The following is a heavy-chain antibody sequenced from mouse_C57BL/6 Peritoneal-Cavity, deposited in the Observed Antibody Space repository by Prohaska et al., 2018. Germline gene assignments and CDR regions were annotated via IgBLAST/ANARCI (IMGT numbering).Heavy chain of an antibody. V-gene: IGHV1-53*01. D-gene: IGHD4-1*01. CDR2: INTSNGGT. Sequence: QVQLQQPGTELVKPGASVKLSCKASGYTFTSYWMHWLKQRPGQGLEWIGNINTSNGGTNYNEKFKSKATLTVDKSSSTAYMQLSSLTSEDCAVYYCAKGDWDVGFAYWGQGTLVTVSA. J-gene: IGHJ3*01. CDR3: AKGDWDVGFAY. CDR1: GYTFTSYW.